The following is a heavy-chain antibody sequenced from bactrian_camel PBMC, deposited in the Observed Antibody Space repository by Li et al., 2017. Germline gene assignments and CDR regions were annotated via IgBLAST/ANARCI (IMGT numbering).Heavy chain of an antibody. CDR2: VAMDGRT. V-gene: IGHV3S53*01. CDR3: AAGALGAAWFPVICAITSNFTY. J-gene: IGHJ4*01. Sequence: QVQLVESGGGSVEAGGSLRLSCEVIGLVDSPRCMGWFRQAAGEEREEVARVAMDGRTRYADSVKGRFTISKSNTNYTLYLQMDSLKPEDTAMYYCAAGALGAAWFPVICAITSNFTYGGQGTQVTVS. CDR1: GLVDSPRC. D-gene: IGHD1*01.